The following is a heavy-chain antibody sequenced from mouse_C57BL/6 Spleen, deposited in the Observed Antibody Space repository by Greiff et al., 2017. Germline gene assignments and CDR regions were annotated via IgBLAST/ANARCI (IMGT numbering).Heavy chain of an antibody. Sequence: EVKVVESGGGLVKPGGSLKLSCAASGFTFSDYGMHWVRQAPEKGLEWVAYISSGSSTIYYADTVKGRFTISRDNAKNTLFLQMTSLRSEDTAMYYCARSLRGPSMDYWGQGTSVTVSS. D-gene: IGHD6-5*01. J-gene: IGHJ4*01. CDR2: ISSGSSTI. CDR1: GFTFSDYG. V-gene: IGHV5-17*01. CDR3: ARSLRGPSMDY.